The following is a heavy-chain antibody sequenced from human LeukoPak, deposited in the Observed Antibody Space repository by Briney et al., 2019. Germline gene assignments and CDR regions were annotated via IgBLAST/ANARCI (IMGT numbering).Heavy chain of an antibody. V-gene: IGHV4-34*01. CDR1: GGSFSGYY. CDR3: AISRGYSYGMTFDY. J-gene: IGHJ4*02. CDR2: ISHSGST. D-gene: IGHD5-18*01. Sequence: SETLSLTCAVYGGSFSGYYWSWIRQPPGKGLEWIGEISHSGSTNYNPSLKSRVTISVDTSKNQFSLKLSSVTAADTAVYYCAISRGYSYGMTFDYWGQGTLVTVSS.